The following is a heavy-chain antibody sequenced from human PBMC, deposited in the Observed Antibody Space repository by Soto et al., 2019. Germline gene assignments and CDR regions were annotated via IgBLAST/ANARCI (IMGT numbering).Heavy chain of an antibody. V-gene: IGHV4-34*01. D-gene: IGHD3-22*01. Sequence: PSETLSLTCAVYGGSFSGYYWSWIRQPPGKGLEWIGEINHSGSTNYNPSLKSRVTISVDTSKNQFSLKLSSVTAADTAVYYCAAVYDSSGYYSPVNYWGQGTLVTVSS. J-gene: IGHJ4*02. CDR1: GGSFSGYY. CDR3: AAVYDSSGYYSPVNY. CDR2: INHSGST.